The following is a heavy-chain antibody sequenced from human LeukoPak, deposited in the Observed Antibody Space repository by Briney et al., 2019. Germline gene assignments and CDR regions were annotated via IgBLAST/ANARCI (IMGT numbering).Heavy chain of an antibody. CDR3: ARLVVPAAPFSGFFDD. CDR2: IYYSGST. Sequence: SETLSLTCTVSGGSISSSSYYWGWIRQPPGKGLECIGSIYYSGSTYYNPSLKSRVTISVDTSKNQFSLKLSSGTAADTAVYYCARLVVPAAPFSGFFDDWGQGTLVTVSS. CDR1: GGSISSSSYY. D-gene: IGHD2-2*01. J-gene: IGHJ4*02. V-gene: IGHV4-39*01.